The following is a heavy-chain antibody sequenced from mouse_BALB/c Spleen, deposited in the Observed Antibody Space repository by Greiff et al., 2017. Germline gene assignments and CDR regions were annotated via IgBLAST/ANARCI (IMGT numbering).Heavy chain of an antibody. Sequence: VQLKESGPGLVKPSQSLSLTCTVTGYSITSDYAWNWIRQFPGNKLEWMGYISYSGSTSYNPSLKSRISITRDTSKNQFFLQLNSVTTEDTATYYCARGTTVVARGYFDYWGQGTTLTVSS. D-gene: IGHD1-1*01. CDR2: ISYSGST. V-gene: IGHV3-2*02. CDR3: ARGTTVVARGYFDY. CDR1: GYSITSDYA. J-gene: IGHJ2*01.